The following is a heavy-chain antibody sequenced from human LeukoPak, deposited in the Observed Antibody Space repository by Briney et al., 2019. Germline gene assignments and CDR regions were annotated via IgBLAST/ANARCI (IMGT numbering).Heavy chain of an antibody. D-gene: IGHD6-13*01. CDR1: GFIVSSNY. CDR2: INSDGSST. CDR3: ASIAAADPYWYFDL. Sequence: GGSLRLSCAASGFIVSSNYMSWVRQAPGKGLVWVSRINSDGSSTSYADSVKGRFTISRDNAKNTLYLQMNSLRAEDTAVYYCASIAAADPYWYFDLWGRGTLVTVSS. J-gene: IGHJ2*01. V-gene: IGHV3-74*01.